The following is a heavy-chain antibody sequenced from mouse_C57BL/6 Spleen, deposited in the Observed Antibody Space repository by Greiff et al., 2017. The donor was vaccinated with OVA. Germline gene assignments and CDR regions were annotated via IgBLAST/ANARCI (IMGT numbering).Heavy chain of an antibody. J-gene: IGHJ2*01. CDR3: ARYGDSSGYRSYFDY. V-gene: IGHV1-69*01. Sequence: QVQLKEPGAELVMPGASVKLSCKASGYTFTSYWMHWVKQRPGQGLEWIGEIDPSDSYTNYNQKFKGKSTLTVDKSSSTAYMQLSSLTSEDSAVYYCARYGDSSGYRSYFDYWGQGTTLTVSS. D-gene: IGHD3-2*02. CDR2: IDPSDSYT. CDR1: GYTFTSYW.